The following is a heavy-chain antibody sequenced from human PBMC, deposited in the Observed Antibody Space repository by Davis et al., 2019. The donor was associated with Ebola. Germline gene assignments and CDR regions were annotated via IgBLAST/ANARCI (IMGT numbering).Heavy chain of an antibody. CDR2: INPNSGGT. CDR3: ARGGIVVVPAAIREENAFDI. D-gene: IGHD2-2*02. J-gene: IGHJ3*02. Sequence: ASVKVSCKASGYTFTGYYMHWVRQAPGQGLEWMGWINPNSGGTNYAQKFQGRVTMTRDTSISTAYMELSRLRSDDTAVYYCARGGIVVVPAAIREENAFDIWGQGTMVTVSS. V-gene: IGHV1-2*02. CDR1: GYTFTGYY.